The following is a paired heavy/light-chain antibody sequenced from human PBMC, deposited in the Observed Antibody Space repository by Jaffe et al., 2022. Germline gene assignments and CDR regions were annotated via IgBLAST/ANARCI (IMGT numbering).Light chain of an antibody. J-gene: IGLJ2*01. Sequence: QSALTQPASVSGSPGQSITISCTGTSSDVGAYNYVSWFQQHPGNAPKLLIYELNKRPSGVSNRFSGSKSGNTASLTISGLQAEDEADYYCSSYTASTTWVFGGRTKLTVL. CDR3: SSYTASTTWV. V-gene: IGLV2-14*01. CDR2: ELN. CDR1: SSDVGAYNY.
Heavy chain of an antibody. CDR3: TRGVYGDYGNFDY. J-gene: IGHJ4*02. CDR1: GFTFSRDW. D-gene: IGHD4-17*01. CDR2: ISDDGRTT. V-gene: IGHV3-74*01. Sequence: EVQLVESGGGLIQPGGSLRLSCAASGFTFSRDWMHWVRQVPGQGLVWVSRISDDGRTTSYADSVKGRFTISRDNAKSTLYLQMNSLRDEDTAVYYCTRGVYGDYGNFDYWGQGTLVTVSS.